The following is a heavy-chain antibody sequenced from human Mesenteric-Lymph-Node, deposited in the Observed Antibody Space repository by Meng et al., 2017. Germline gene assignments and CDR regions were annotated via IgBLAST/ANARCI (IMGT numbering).Heavy chain of an antibody. CDR3: ARASYGSGSPLGESWFDP. CDR2: IHDSGST. CDR1: GGSISSGGYY. Sequence: SGPGLVTPYPTPSSTCTVSGGSISSGGYYWSWIRQHPGKGLEWIGYIHDSGSTYYNPSLKSRVTISADTSKNQFSLKLSSVTAADTAVYYCARASYGSGSPLGESWFDPWGQGTLVTVSS. V-gene: IGHV4-31*03. D-gene: IGHD3-10*01. J-gene: IGHJ5*02.